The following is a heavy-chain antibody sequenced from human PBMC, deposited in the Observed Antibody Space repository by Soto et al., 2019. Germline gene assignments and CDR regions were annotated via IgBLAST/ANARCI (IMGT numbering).Heavy chain of an antibody. D-gene: IGHD2-15*01. J-gene: IGHJ3*02. Sequence: GESLKISCKGSGYSFTSYWIGWVRQMPGKGLEWMGIIYPGDSDTRYSPSFQGQVTISADKSISTAYLQWSSLKASDTAMYYCARVFLGYCSGGSCFEGDAFDIWGQGTMVTVSS. V-gene: IGHV5-51*01. CDR1: GYSFTSYW. CDR3: ARVFLGYCSGGSCFEGDAFDI. CDR2: IYPGDSDT.